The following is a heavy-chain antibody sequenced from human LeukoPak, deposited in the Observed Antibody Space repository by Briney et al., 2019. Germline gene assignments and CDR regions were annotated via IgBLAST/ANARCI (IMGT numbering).Heavy chain of an antibody. V-gene: IGHV4-61*08. CDR2: IYSTGST. D-gene: IGHD1-26*01. J-gene: IGHJ4*02. Sequence: ASETLTLTCAGSGGSVGSGGHLWSWIRQPPGKGLEWIGYIYSTGSTNYNPSLKSRITMSVDTSKNQFSLKLSSVIAADTAVYYCARTKSQSGSYRYYFDSWGQGTLVTVSS. CDR1: GGSVGSGGHL. CDR3: ARTKSQSGSYRYYFDS.